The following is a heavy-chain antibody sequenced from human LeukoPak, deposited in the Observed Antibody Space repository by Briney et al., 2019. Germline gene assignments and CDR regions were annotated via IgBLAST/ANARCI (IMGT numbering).Heavy chain of an antibody. Sequence: GGSLRLSCSASGFTFSNYAMHWVRQAPGPGLEYVSGINRNGGSTNYAGSVKDRFTISRDNSKNTLYLQMSSLRAEDTAVYYCVKGGSSSWYYFDYRGQGTLVTVS. J-gene: IGHJ4*02. CDR2: INRNGGST. CDR1: GFTFSNYA. D-gene: IGHD6-13*01. V-gene: IGHV3-64D*06. CDR3: VKGGSSSWYYFDY.